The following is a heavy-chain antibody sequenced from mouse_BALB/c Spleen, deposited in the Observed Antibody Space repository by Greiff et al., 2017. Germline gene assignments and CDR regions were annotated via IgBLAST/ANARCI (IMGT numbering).Heavy chain of an antibody. D-gene: IGHD2-3*01. CDR3: ARDGGGGYYSWFAY. CDR2: SRNKANDYTT. Sequence: EVQLVESGGGLVQPGGSLRLSCATSGFTFSDFYMEWVRQPPGKRLEWIAASRNKANDYTTEYSASVKGRFIVSRDTSQSILYLQMNALRAEDTAIYYCARDGGGGYYSWFAYWGQGTLVTVSA. V-gene: IGHV7-1*02. J-gene: IGHJ3*01. CDR1: GFTFSDFY.